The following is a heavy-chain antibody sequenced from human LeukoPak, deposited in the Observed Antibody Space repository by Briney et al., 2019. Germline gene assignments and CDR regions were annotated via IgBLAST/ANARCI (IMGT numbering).Heavy chain of an antibody. CDR3: VRDIGSSEGAD. D-gene: IGHD3-10*01. Sequence: TSETLSLTCTVSGGSISSYYWGWIRQPPGKGLEWIGYIYYSGSTNYNPSLKSRVTISADNSKNQFSLKLSSVTAADTAVYFCVRDIGSSEGADWGQGTLVTVSS. J-gene: IGHJ4*02. CDR2: IYYSGST. V-gene: IGHV4-59*12. CDR1: GGSISSYY.